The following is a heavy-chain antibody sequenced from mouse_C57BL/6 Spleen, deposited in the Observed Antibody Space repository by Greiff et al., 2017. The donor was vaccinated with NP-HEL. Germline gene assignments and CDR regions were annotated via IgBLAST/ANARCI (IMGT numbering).Heavy chain of an antibody. CDR3: ARHYYGSSGYAMDY. CDR1: GFSLTSYG. D-gene: IGHD1-1*01. Sequence: VQLQQSGPGLVQPSQSLSITCTVSGFSLTSYGVHWVRQSPGKGLEWLGVIWRGGSTDYNAAFMSRLSITKDNSKSQVFFKMNSLQADDTAIYYCARHYYGSSGYAMDYWGQGTSVTVSS. CDR2: IWRGGST. J-gene: IGHJ4*01. V-gene: IGHV2-5*01.